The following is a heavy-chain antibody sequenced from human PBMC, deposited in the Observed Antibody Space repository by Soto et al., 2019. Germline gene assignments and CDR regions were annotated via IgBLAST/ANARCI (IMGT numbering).Heavy chain of an antibody. CDR1: GFTFSSYG. CDR2: IWYDGSNK. CDR3: ARDLDSGISYYCDC. J-gene: IGHJ4*02. Sequence: GGSLRLSCAASGFTFSSYGMHWVRQAPGKGLEWVAVIWYDGSNKYYADSVKGRFTISRDNSKNTLYLQMNSLRAEDTAVYYWARDLDSGISYYCDCWGQRRMGAVAS. V-gene: IGHV3-33*01. D-gene: IGHD1-26*01.